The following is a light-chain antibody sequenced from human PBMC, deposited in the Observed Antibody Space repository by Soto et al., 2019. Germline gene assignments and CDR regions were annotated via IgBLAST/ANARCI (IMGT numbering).Light chain of an antibody. Sequence: IVMTQSPVTLSVSPGERATLSCRASQSVRSTYLAWYQQKPGQAPRLLIFGVSNRAAGIPARFSGSGSGTEFTLTISSLQSEDFAVYYCQQYGDWPLTFGGGTKVEIK. CDR1: QSVRSTY. CDR2: GVS. V-gene: IGKV3-15*01. J-gene: IGKJ4*01. CDR3: QQYGDWPLT.